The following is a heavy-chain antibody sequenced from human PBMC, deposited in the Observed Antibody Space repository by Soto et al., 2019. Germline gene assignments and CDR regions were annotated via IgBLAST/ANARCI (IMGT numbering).Heavy chain of an antibody. CDR2: ISSSGSTI. D-gene: IGHD6-19*01. Sequence: GGSLRLSCAASGFTFSSCEMNWVRQAPGKGLEWVSYISSSGSTIYYADSVKGRFTISRDNAKNSLYLQMNSLRAEDTAVYYCARLSIAVAPDYWGQGTLVTVPS. V-gene: IGHV3-48*03. CDR1: GFTFSSCE. J-gene: IGHJ4*02. CDR3: ARLSIAVAPDY.